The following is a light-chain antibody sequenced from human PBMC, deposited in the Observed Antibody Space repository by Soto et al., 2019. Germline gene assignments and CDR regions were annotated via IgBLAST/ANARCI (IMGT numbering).Light chain of an antibody. J-gene: IGLJ2*01. CDR2: RNN. CDR3: AAWDDSLSGVV. Sequence: QLVLTQPPSASGTPGQRVTISCSGSSSNIGSNYVYWYQQHPGTAPKLLIYRNNQRPSGVPDRFSGSKYGTSASLAISGRRSEDEDDYYCAAWDDSLSGVVFGGGTKLTVL. V-gene: IGLV1-47*01. CDR1: SSNIGSNY.